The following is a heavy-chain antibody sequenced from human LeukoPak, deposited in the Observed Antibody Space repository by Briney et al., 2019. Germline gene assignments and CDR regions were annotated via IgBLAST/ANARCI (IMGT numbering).Heavy chain of an antibody. Sequence: GGSLRLSCAASGFTVSSNYMSWVRQAPGKGLEWVSVIYSGGSTYYADSVKGRFTISRDTSKNTLYLQMNSLRGEDTAIYYCAKHQRGGYDSPSHCWGQGTLVTVSS. J-gene: IGHJ4*02. CDR1: GFTVSSNY. CDR3: AKHQRGGYDSPSHC. CDR2: IYSGGST. V-gene: IGHV3-53*01. D-gene: IGHD5-12*01.